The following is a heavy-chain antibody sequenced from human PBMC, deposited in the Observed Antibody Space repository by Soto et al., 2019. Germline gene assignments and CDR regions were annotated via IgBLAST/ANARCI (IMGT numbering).Heavy chain of an antibody. J-gene: IGHJ4*02. CDR1: GFTFSSYS. CDR2: ISSSSSTI. D-gene: IGHD1-26*01. CDR3: APALYSGSYGPVSY. Sequence: GGSLRLSCAASGFTFSSYSMNWVRQAPGKGLEWVSYISSSSSTIYYADSVKGRFTISRDNAKNSLYLQMNSLRDEDTAVYYCAPALYSGSYGPVSYWGQGTLVTVSS. V-gene: IGHV3-48*02.